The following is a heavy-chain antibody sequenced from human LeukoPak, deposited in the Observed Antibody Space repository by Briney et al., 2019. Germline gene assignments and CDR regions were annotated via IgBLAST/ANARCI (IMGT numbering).Heavy chain of an antibody. Sequence: GGSLRLSCAASDFTFNTYTMHWVRQAPGKGLEWVAFISYDGGNKYYADSVKGRFTISRDNSKDTLYLRMNSLRAEDTALYYCARTYGSGNYLDYYFDYWGQGTLVTVSS. CDR1: DFTFNTYT. J-gene: IGHJ4*02. CDR2: ISYDGGNK. D-gene: IGHD3-10*01. V-gene: IGHV3-30*01. CDR3: ARTYGSGNYLDYYFDY.